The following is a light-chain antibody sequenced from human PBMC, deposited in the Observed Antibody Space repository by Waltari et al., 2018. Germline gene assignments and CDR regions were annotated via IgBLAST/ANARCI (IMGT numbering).Light chain of an antibody. V-gene: IGKV3D-20*02. CDR2: GTS. Sequence: EIVLTQSPGTLSLSPGERATLPCRASRSVSNTYLAWYQQKPGQAPGLLIYGTSTRATGIPARFSGSGSGTDFTLTISSLEAEDFAVYYCQHRDHWPPDATFGPGTKVDI. CDR1: RSVSNTY. CDR3: QHRDHWPPDAT. J-gene: IGKJ3*01.